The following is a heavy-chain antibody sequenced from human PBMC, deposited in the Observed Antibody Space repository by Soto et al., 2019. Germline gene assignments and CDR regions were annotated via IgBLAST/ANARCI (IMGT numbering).Heavy chain of an antibody. CDR3: AILSSIAALVEGDY. D-gene: IGHD6-6*01. CDR2: SNHSGST. Sequence: QVQLQQWGAGLLKPSETLSLTCAVYGGSFSGYYWSWIRQPPGKGLEWIGESNHSGSTNYNPSLKSRVTISVDTSKNQFSLKLSSVTAADTAVYYCAILSSIAALVEGDYWGQGTLVTVSS. V-gene: IGHV4-34*01. CDR1: GGSFSGYY. J-gene: IGHJ4*02.